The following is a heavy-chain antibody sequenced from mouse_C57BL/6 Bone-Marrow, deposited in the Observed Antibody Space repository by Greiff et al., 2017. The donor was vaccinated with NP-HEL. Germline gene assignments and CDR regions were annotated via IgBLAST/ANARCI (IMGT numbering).Heavy chain of an antibody. D-gene: IGHD3-2*02. CDR2: IDPSDSET. CDR3: ARQASHSSGYVNYYAMDY. Sequence: VQLQQPGAELVRPGSSVKLSCKASGYTFTSYWMHWVKQRPIQGLEWIGNIDPSDSETHYNQKFKDKATLTVDKSSSTAYMQLSSLTSEDSAVYYCARQASHSSGYVNYYAMDYWGQGTSVTVSS. J-gene: IGHJ4*01. CDR1: GYTFTSYW. V-gene: IGHV1-52*01.